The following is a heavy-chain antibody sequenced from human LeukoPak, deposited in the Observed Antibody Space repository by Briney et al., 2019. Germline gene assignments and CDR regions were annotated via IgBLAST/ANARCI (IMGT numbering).Heavy chain of an antibody. Sequence: SETLSLTCTVSGGSISSYYWSWIRQPPGKGLEWIGYIYYSGSTNYNPSLKSRVTISVDTSKNQFSLKLSSVTAADAAVYYCARMVVSSGWYNWFDPWGQGTLVTVSS. D-gene: IGHD6-19*01. CDR1: GGSISSYY. V-gene: IGHV4-59*01. CDR2: IYYSGST. J-gene: IGHJ5*02. CDR3: ARMVVSSGWYNWFDP.